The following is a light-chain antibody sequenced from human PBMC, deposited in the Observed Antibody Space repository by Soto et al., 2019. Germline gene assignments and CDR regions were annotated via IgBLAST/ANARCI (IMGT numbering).Light chain of an antibody. V-gene: IGKV1-33*01. J-gene: IGKJ2*01. CDR3: QQYYNGLT. Sequence: DIQMTQSPSSLSVSVRDRVTITCQASQDISNSLNWYQHKPGKAPKLLIYDASTLEIGVPSRFSGSGFGTDFNFTISGLQPDDIATYYCQQYYNGLTFGPGTKLEIK. CDR1: QDISNS. CDR2: DAS.